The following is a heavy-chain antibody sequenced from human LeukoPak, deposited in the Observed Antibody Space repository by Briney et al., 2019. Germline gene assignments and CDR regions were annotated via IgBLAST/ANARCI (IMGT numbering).Heavy chain of an antibody. J-gene: IGHJ5*02. CDR3: ARVIREEAVAGSDWFDP. V-gene: IGHV6-1*01. CDR1: GDSVSSNIAA. Sequence: SQTLSLTCAISGDSVSSNIAAWNWIRQSRARGLEWLGRTYYRSKWYNDYAVSVKSRITINPDTSKNQLSLHLNSVTPEDTAVYYCARVIREEAVAGSDWFDPWGQGTLVTVSS. CDR2: TYYRSKWYN. D-gene: IGHD6-19*01.